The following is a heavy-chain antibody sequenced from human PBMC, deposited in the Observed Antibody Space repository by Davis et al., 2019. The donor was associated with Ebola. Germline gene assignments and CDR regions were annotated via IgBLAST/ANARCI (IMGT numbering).Heavy chain of an antibody. CDR2: INWNSGGI. J-gene: IGHJ3*02. D-gene: IGHD1-26*01. CDR3: IKGRGSYQSAFHI. Sequence: PGGSLRLSCTASGFTFDDYAMHWVRQSPGKGLEWVSGINWNSGGIGYADTVKGRFTISRDNAKTSLSLQMNSLRVEDTALYYCIKGRGSYQSAFHIWGQGTMVTVSS. CDR1: GFTFDDYA. V-gene: IGHV3-9*01.